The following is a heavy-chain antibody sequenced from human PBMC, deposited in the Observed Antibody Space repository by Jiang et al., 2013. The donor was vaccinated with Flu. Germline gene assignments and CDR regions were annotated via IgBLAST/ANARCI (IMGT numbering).Heavy chain of an antibody. CDR3: ARDRPSNIAARPLGISGY. J-gene: IGHJ4*02. CDR1: GFTFSSYA. V-gene: IGHV3-30-3*01. D-gene: IGHD6-6*01. Sequence: PGGSLRLSCAASGFTFSSYAMSWVRQAPGKGLEWVAVISYDGSNKYYADSVKGRFTISRDNSKNTLYLQMNSLRAEDTAVYYCARDRPSNIAARPLGISGYWGQGTLVTVSS. CDR2: ISYDGSNK.